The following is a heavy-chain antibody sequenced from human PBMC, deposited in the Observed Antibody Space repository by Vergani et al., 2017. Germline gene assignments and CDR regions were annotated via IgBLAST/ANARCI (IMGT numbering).Heavy chain of an antibody. Sequence: QVQVVQSGAEVKKSGASVKVSCKTSGYTFSNYYMHWVRQAPGQGLEWMGIINPSGGHTNYAQKFQGRVTMTRDTSTSTVYMELSSLRSEDTAIYYCARGDYGILTGYRYWGQRTLVTVSA. CDR1: GYTFSNYY. CDR3: ARGDYGILTGYRY. D-gene: IGHD3-9*01. V-gene: IGHV1-46*03. CDR2: INPSGGHT. J-gene: IGHJ4*02.